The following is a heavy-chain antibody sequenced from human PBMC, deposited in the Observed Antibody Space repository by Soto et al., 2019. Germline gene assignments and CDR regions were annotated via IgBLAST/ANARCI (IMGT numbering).Heavy chain of an antibody. CDR2: IYYSGST. J-gene: IGHJ4*02. D-gene: IGHD2-8*02. V-gene: IGHV4-59*12. CDR3: ARDKITGLFDY. Sequence: SETLSLTCTVSGGSISTYYWSWIRQPRGKGLEWIGYIYYSGSTNYNPSLQSRVTISVDTSKNQFSLKLSSVTAADTAVYYCARDKITGLFDYWGQGTLVTVSS. CDR1: GGSISTYY.